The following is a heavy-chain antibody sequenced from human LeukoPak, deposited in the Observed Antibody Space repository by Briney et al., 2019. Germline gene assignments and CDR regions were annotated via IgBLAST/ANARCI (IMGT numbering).Heavy chain of an antibody. D-gene: IGHD6-6*01. J-gene: IGHJ4*02. CDR2: INHSGST. V-gene: IGHV4-34*01. Sequence: PSETLSLTCAVYGGSFSGYYWSWIRQPPGKGLEWIGEINHSGSTNYNPSLKSRVTISVDTSKNQFSLKLSSVTAADTAVYYCARGSIAARPVYFVYWGQGTLVTVSS. CDR3: ARGSIAARPVYFVY. CDR1: GGSFSGYY.